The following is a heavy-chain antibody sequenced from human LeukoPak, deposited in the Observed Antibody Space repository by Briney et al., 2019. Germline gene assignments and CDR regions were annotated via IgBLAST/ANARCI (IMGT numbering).Heavy chain of an antibody. CDR2: IYSGGST. V-gene: IGHV3-53*01. CDR1: GFTVSSNY. Sequence: PGGSLRPSCAASGFTVSSNYMSWVRQAPGKGLEWVSVIYSGGSTYYADSVKGRFTISRDNSKNTLYLQMNSLRAEDTAVYYCARATSRIAARPNNPYYYGMDVWGQGTTVTVSS. CDR3: ARATSRIAARPNNPYYYGMDV. D-gene: IGHD6-6*01. J-gene: IGHJ6*02.